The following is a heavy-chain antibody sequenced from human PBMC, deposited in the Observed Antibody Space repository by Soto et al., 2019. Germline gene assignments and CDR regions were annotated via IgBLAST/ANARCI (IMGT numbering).Heavy chain of an antibody. CDR1: GFTFSSYG. J-gene: IGHJ5*02. Sequence: GGSLRLSCAASGFTFSSYGMHWVRQAPGKGLEYVSAISSNGGSTYYADSVKGRFTISRGNSKNTLYLQMSSLRAEDTAVYYCVKDQGGLLATIDPWGQGTLVTVSS. V-gene: IGHV3-64D*06. CDR2: ISSNGGST. D-gene: IGHD5-12*01. CDR3: VKDQGGLLATIDP.